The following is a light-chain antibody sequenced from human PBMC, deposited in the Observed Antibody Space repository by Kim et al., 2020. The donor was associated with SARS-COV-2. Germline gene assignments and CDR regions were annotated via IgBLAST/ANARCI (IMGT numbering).Light chain of an antibody. V-gene: IGKV1-5*01. CDR3: HRYKSHTPSWT. Sequence: RVTLTCRGRPSNRSWLALYQQKPETAPKVQIYVASSLESEVPSRFSGSGTGSESALTLSSMQPDAFASYNCHRYKSHTPSWTFGQGTKVDIK. CDR1: PSNRSW. CDR2: VAS. J-gene: IGKJ1*01.